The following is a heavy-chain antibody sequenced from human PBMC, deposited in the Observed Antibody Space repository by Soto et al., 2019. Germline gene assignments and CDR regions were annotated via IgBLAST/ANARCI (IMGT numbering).Heavy chain of an antibody. Sequence: PSETLSLTYAVSGYSISSGYYWGWIRQPPGKGLEWIGSIYHSGSTYYNPSLKSRLTISVDTSKNQFSLKRSSVTAADTGVYYCVRDPPSSGAYVPYYYYGMDVWGQGTTVTISS. D-gene: IGHD6-19*01. CDR1: GYSISSGYY. CDR3: VRDPPSSGAYVPYYYYGMDV. V-gene: IGHV4-38-2*02. CDR2: IYHSGST. J-gene: IGHJ6*02.